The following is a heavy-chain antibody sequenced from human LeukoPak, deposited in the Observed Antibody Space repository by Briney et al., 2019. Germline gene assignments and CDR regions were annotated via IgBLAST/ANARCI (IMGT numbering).Heavy chain of an antibody. CDR1: GGSISSSSYY. CDR2: IYYSGST. Sequence: PSETLSLTCTVSGGSISSSSYYWGWIRQPPGKGLEWIVSIYYSGSTYYNPSLKSRVTISVDTSKNQFSLKLSSVTAADTAVYYCARSVSSGWVGSYYYYYMDVWGKGTTVTVSS. D-gene: IGHD6-19*01. V-gene: IGHV4-39*07. J-gene: IGHJ6*03. CDR3: ARSVSSGWVGSYYYYYMDV.